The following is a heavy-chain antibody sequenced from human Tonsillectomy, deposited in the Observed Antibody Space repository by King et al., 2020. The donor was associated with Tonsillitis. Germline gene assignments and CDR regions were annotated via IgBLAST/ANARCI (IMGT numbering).Heavy chain of an antibody. CDR3: TPRSNPSAFGY. D-gene: IGHD4-11*01. Sequence: VQLVESGGGLVKPGGSLRLSCAASGFTFSNVWMSWVRQAPGKGLEWVGRIKSKTEGGRTDYAEPVKGRFTISRDDSKNTLYLQMNSLKTEDTAVYYCTPRSNPSAFGYWGQGTLVTVSS. J-gene: IGHJ4*02. V-gene: IGHV3-15*01. CDR2: IKSKTEGGRT. CDR1: GFTFSNVW.